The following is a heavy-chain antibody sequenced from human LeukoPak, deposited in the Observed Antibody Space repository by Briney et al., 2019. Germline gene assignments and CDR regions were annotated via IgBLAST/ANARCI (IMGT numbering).Heavy chain of an antibody. CDR3: ARRLGSSSHFDY. CDR1: GFTFSDYS. J-gene: IGHJ4*02. CDR2: IYYSGST. Sequence: GSLRLSCAASGFTFSDYSMNWVRQAPGKGLEWIGTIYYSGSTYYNPSLKSRVTISVDTSKTQFSLKLSSVTAADTAVYYCARRLGSSSHFDYWGQGTLVTVSS. V-gene: IGHV4-38-2*01. D-gene: IGHD6-6*01.